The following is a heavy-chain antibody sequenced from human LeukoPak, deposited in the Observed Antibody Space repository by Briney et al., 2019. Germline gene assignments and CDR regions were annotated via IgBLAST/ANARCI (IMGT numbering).Heavy chain of an antibody. V-gene: IGHV4-59*08. Sequence: SGTLSLTCIVSGGSIRSYHWSWIRQPPGKGLEWIGYIYYSGSTNYNPSLKSRVTISVDTSKTQFSLKLSSVTAADTAVYYCAATAAAANYYYYGMDVWGQGTTVTVSS. CDR1: GGSIRSYH. CDR2: IYYSGST. CDR3: AATAAAANYYYYGMDV. J-gene: IGHJ6*02. D-gene: IGHD6-13*01.